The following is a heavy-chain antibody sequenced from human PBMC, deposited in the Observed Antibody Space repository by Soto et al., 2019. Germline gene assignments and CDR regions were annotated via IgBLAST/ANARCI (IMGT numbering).Heavy chain of an antibody. CDR3: ASKANTNSFFVGDY. Sequence: GGSLRLSCAASGFAVSCNYMSWVRQAPGKGLEWVSADSVKGRFTTSRHNARNRLYLQMNSLRAEDTAVYYCASKANTNSFFVGDYWGQGDLVTVSS. J-gene: IGHJ4*02. V-gene: IGHV3-53*01. D-gene: IGHD6-13*01. CDR1: GFAVSCNY.